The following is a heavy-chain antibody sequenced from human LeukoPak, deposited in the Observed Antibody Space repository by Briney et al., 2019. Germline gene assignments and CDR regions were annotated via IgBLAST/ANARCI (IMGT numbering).Heavy chain of an antibody. J-gene: IGHJ4*02. CDR2: IYPGDSDT. CDR3: ARLELFDYYDSSGFDY. CDR1: GYSFTGYW. V-gene: IGHV5-51*01. Sequence: GESLKISCKGSGYSFTGYWIGWVRQMPGKGLEWMGIIYPGDSDTRYSPSFQGQVTISADKSISTAYLQWSSLKASDTAMYYCARLELFDYYDSSGFDYWGQGTLVTVSS. D-gene: IGHD3-22*01.